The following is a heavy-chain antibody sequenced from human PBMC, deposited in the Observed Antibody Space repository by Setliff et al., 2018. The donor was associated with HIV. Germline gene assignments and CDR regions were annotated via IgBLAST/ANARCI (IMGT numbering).Heavy chain of an antibody. V-gene: IGHV4-4*07. CDR3: ARDAGPHYGSGPPLEY. CDR1: GGSISRYY. CDR2: IYPSGNI. Sequence: PSETLSLTCTVSGGSISRYYWSWIRKPAAKGLEWIGRIYPSGNINYNPSLKSRLTMSIDTSKNQFSLKLISVTATDTAVYYCARDAGPHYGSGPPLEYWGQGIQVTVSS. D-gene: IGHD3-10*01. J-gene: IGHJ4*02.